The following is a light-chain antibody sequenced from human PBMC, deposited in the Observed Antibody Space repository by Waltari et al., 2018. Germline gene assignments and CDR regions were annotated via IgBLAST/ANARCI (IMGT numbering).Light chain of an antibody. Sequence: QSALTQPRSVSGSPGQSVTISCTGTSSDVGGYNYVSWYQQHPGKAPKLMIYDVSKRPSGVPDRFLVSKSGNTASLTISGLQTEDEADYYCCSFAGSHTYVVFGGGTKLTVL. CDR3: CSFAGSHTYVV. CDR1: SSDVGGYNY. V-gene: IGLV2-11*01. J-gene: IGLJ2*01. CDR2: DVS.